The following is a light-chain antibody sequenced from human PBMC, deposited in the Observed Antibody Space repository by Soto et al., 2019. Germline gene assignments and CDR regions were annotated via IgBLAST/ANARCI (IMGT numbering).Light chain of an antibody. J-gene: IGKJ1*01. CDR2: DAS. V-gene: IGKV3-11*01. CDR1: QSVSSY. Sequence: ETVLTQSRATLSLSPGERATLSCRASQSVSSYLAWYQQKPGQPPRLLIYDASNRATGIPARFSGSGSGTDFTLTISSLEPEDFAVYYCQQYDSSPRTFGQGTKVDIK. CDR3: QQYDSSPRT.